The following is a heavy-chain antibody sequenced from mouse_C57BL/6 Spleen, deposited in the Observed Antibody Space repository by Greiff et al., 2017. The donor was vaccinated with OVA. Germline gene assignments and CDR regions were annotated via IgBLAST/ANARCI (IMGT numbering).Heavy chain of an antibody. Sequence: VKLQESGPGLVQPSQSLSITCTVSGFSLTSYGVHWVRQSPGKGLEWLGVIWSGGSTDYNAAFISSLSISKDNSKSQVFFKMNSLQADDTAIYYCARGGYDYDVRYFDVWGTGTTVTVSS. CDR1: GFSLTSYG. V-gene: IGHV2-2*01. J-gene: IGHJ1*03. D-gene: IGHD2-4*01. CDR2: IWSGGST. CDR3: ARGGYDYDVRYFDV.